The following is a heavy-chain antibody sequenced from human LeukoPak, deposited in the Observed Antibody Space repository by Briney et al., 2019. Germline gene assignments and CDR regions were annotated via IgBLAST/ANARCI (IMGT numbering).Heavy chain of an antibody. D-gene: IGHD1-26*01. V-gene: IGHV3-30*02. CDR3: ARDPYSGSYGNYYYYFMDV. CDR1: GFTFSSYG. J-gene: IGHJ6*03. Sequence: GGSLRLSCAASGFTFSSYGMHWVRQAPGKGLEWVAFIRSDGNYKYYADSVKGRLTISRDNAKNSLYLQMNSLRAEDTAVYYCARDPYSGSYGNYYYYFMDVWGKGTTVTISS. CDR2: IRSDGNYK.